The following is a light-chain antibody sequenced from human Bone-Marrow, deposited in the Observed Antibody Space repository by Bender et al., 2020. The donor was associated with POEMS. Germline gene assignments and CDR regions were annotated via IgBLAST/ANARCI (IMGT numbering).Light chain of an antibody. V-gene: IGLV2-14*01. CDR1: SNDVGGYNF. Sequence: HSALTQPASVSGSPGQSITISCTGTSNDVGGYNFVSWYQQHPGKAPKVLIYDVTSRPSGVSDRFSGSKSGNTASLTISGLQAEDEADYYCSSYSDNRVVFGGGTSLTVL. J-gene: IGLJ2*01. CDR2: DVT. CDR3: SSYSDNRVV.